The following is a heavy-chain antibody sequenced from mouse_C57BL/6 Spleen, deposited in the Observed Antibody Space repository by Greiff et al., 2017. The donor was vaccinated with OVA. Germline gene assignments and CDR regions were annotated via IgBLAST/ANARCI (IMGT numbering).Heavy chain of an antibody. CDR2: IYPRDGSP. CDR1: GYTFTSYD. D-gene: IGHD6-2*01. Sequence: QVQLQQSGPELVKPGASVKLSCKASGYTFTSYDINWVKQRPGQGLEWIGWIYPRDGSPKYNEKFKGKATLTVDTSSSTAYMELHSLTSEDSAVYFCAREDSLNFDYWGQGTTLTVSS. CDR3: AREDSLNFDY. V-gene: IGHV1-85*01. J-gene: IGHJ2*01.